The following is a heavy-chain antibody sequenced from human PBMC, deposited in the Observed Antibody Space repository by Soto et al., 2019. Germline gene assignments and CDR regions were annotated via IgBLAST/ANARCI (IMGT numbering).Heavy chain of an antibody. CDR2: ISYDGSNK. CDR3: ARDLTGTGGMDV. CDR1: GFTFSSYA. Sequence: QVQLVESGGGVVQPGRSLRLSCAASGFTFSSYAMHWVRQAPGKGLAWVAVISYDGSNKYYADSVKGRFTISRDNSKNTLYLQMNSLRAEDTAVYYCARDLTGTGGMDVWGQGTTVTVSS. D-gene: IGHD1-7*01. J-gene: IGHJ6*02. V-gene: IGHV3-30-3*01.